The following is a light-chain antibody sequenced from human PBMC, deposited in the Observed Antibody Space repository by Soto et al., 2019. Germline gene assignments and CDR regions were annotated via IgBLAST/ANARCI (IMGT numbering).Light chain of an antibody. CDR2: GAA. J-gene: IGKJ3*01. V-gene: IGKV3-20*01. CDR3: HQYGSSPQA. CDR1: QSVTRSF. Sequence: EIVLTQSPGTLSLSPGERVALSCRASQSVTRSFLAWYQQKPGQAPRLLVYGAANRANGIPDRFSGSGSGTDFTVTISRQEPEDFAVYYCHQYGSSPQAFGPGTKVDIK.